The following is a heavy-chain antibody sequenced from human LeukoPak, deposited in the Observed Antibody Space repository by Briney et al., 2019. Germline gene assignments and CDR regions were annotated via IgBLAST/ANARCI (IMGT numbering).Heavy chain of an antibody. CDR2: IYYSGST. D-gene: IGHD6-25*01. CDR1: GGSISSGDYY. V-gene: IGHV4-30-4*01. Sequence: SETLSLTCTVSGGSISSGDYYWSWIRQPPGKGLEWIGYIYYSGSTYYNPSLKSRVTISVDTSKNQFSLKLSSVTAADTAVYYCARAYSYSSGWFDPWGQGTLVTVSS. CDR3: ARAYSYSSGWFDP. J-gene: IGHJ5*02.